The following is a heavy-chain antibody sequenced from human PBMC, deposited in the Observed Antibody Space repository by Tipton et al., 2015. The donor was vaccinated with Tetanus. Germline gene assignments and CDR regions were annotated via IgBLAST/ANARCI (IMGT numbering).Heavy chain of an antibody. CDR1: GGSINNYY. D-gene: IGHD2-2*01. CDR3: ARRSYCSSSSCYDAFDI. V-gene: IGHV4-59*01. J-gene: IGHJ3*02. Sequence: TLSLTCTVSGGSINNYYWSWIRQPPGRGLEWIAYIFYSGSTNYSPSLKNRVTISVDTSKNQFSLRLNSVTAADTAVYYCARRSYCSSSSCYDAFDIWGQGTMVTVSS. CDR2: IFYSGST.